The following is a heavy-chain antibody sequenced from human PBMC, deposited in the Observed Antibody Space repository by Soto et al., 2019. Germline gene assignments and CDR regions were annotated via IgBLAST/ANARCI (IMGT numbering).Heavy chain of an antibody. CDR2: ISGSDDTT. Sequence: GGSLRLSCAASGFIFRSYAMSWVRQAPGKGLEWVSVISGSDDTTDYADSVKGRFTISRDNSKNTLYLQMNSLRAEDTAVYYCAKALRSGSGSYFNRYFESWGRGTLVTVSS. D-gene: IGHD3-10*01. V-gene: IGHV3-23*01. CDR3: AKALRSGSGSYFNRYFES. J-gene: IGHJ4*02. CDR1: GFIFRSYA.